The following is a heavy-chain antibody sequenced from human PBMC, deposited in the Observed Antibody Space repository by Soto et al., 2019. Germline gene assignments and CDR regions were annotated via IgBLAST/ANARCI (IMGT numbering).Heavy chain of an antibody. Sequence: QVQLVESGGGVVQPGRSLRLSCAASGFTFSSYGMHWVRQAPGKRLEWVAVIWYDGSNKYYADSVKGRFTISRDNSKNTRYLQMNSLRAEDTAVYYCARGTVHFDYWGQGTLVTVSS. V-gene: IGHV3-33*01. J-gene: IGHJ4*02. CDR3: ARGTVHFDY. D-gene: IGHD4-17*01. CDR2: IWYDGSNK. CDR1: GFTFSSYG.